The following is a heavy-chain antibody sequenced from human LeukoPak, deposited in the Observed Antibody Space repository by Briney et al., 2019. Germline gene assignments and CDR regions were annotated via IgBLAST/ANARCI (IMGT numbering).Heavy chain of an antibody. D-gene: IGHD6-19*01. J-gene: IGHJ1*01. CDR2: IKQDGSEQ. V-gene: IGHV3-7*04. CDR3: ARALGSGSAQ. CDR1: GFTFSSYA. Sequence: GGSLRLSCAASGFTFSSYAMSWVRQAPGKGLEWVANIKQDGSEQYYVDSVKGRVTISRDSTKNSLYLQMNSLRAEDTAVYYCARALGSGSAQWGQGTLVTVSS.